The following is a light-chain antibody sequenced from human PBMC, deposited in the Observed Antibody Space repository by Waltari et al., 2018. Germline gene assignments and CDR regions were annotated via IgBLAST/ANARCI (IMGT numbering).Light chain of an antibody. CDR3: SSYAGGSWV. J-gene: IGLJ3*02. Sequence: QSALTQPPSASGSPGQSVTISCTGTSSDVGGYNYVSWYQQNPGKPPKLMIYEVTKRPSGVPDRFSGSKSGNTASLTVSGLQTEDEADYYCSSYAGGSWVFGGGTKLTVL. CDR2: EVT. CDR1: SSDVGGYNY. V-gene: IGLV2-8*01.